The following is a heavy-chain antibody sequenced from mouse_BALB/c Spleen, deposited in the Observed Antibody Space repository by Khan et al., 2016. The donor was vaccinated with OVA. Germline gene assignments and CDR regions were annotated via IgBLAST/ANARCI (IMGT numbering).Heavy chain of an antibody. CDR2: IDPAIGDT. CDR3: ISPNWFVY. V-gene: IGHV14-3*02. Sequence: VQLQQPGAELVKPGASVKLSCTASGFNIKDTYMHWVKQRPKQGLEWIGRIDPAIGDTRYDPKFQDKATIMTDTSSNTAYLQLSGLTSEDTAVDYCISPNWFVYWGQGTLVTVS. CDR1: GFNIKDTY. J-gene: IGHJ3*01.